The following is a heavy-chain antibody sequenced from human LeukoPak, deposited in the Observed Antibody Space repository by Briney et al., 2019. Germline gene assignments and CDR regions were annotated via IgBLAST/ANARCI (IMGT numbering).Heavy chain of an antibody. CDR3: ARVSGYCSAGSCYSSTFDS. Sequence: SETLSLTCTVSGDSFVRSIFYWGWIRQPPGKGLEWIGSIHYSGSPYYNPSLKSRVSISVDTSKNQFSLKVTSVTATDTSMYYCARVSGYCSAGSCYSSTFDSWGQGTLVTVSS. D-gene: IGHD2-15*01. V-gene: IGHV4-39*01. CDR2: IHYSGSP. J-gene: IGHJ4*02. CDR1: GDSFVRSIFY.